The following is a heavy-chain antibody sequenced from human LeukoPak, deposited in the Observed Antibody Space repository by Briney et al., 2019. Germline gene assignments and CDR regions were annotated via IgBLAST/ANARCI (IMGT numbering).Heavy chain of an antibody. CDR3: ATDVPAVTIFGY. Sequence: QAGGSLRLSCAASGFTFSTYWMHWVRQAPGTGLVWVSLINSDGSSTNYADSVKGRFTISRDNAKSTLYLQMNSLRAEDTAVYYCATDVPAVTIFGYWGQGTLVTVSS. D-gene: IGHD2-2*01. J-gene: IGHJ4*02. V-gene: IGHV3-74*01. CDR1: GFTFSTYW. CDR2: INSDGSST.